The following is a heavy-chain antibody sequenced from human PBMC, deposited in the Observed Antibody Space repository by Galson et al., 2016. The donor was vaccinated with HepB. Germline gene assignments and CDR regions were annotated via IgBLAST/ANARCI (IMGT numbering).Heavy chain of an antibody. CDR1: GFNFGGFA. CDR2: ITWNTNNI. V-gene: IGHV3-9*01. D-gene: IGHD3-10*01. Sequence: SLRLSCAASGFNFGGFAMHWVRQVPGKGLEWVSAITWNTNNIQYADSVRGRFTISRDNAKNSLYLQMNSLRPDDTAFYSCTKGLPYGTTWVGAFDYWGQGVLVTVSS. J-gene: IGHJ4*02. CDR3: TKGLPYGTTWVGAFDY.